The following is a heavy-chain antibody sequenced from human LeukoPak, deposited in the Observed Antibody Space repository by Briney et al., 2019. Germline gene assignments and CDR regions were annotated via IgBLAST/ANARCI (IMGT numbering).Heavy chain of an antibody. Sequence: PGGSLRLSCAASGFTFTSYWMSWVRQAPGNGLERVANIKEDGSEKYYVDSVKGRFTISRDNAKNSLYLQMNSLRAEDTALYYCALALYNWNAVYYYYYMDVRGKGTTVTVSS. J-gene: IGHJ6*03. CDR1: GFTFTSYW. D-gene: IGHD1-1*01. CDR2: IKEDGSEK. CDR3: ALALYNWNAVYYYYYMDV. V-gene: IGHV3-7*01.